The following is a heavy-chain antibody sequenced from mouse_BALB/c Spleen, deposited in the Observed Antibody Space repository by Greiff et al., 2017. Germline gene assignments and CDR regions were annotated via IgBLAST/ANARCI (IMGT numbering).Heavy chain of an antibody. J-gene: IGHJ3*01. Sequence: EVQGVESGGGLVKPGGSLKLSCAASGFTFSSYAMSWVRQTPEKRLEWVASISSGGSTYYPDSVKGRFTISRDNARNILYLQMSSLRSEDTAMYYCARGPNYDYDGAWFAYWGQGTLVTVSA. V-gene: IGHV5-6-5*01. CDR1: GFTFSSYA. D-gene: IGHD2-4*01. CDR2: ISSGGST. CDR3: ARGPNYDYDGAWFAY.